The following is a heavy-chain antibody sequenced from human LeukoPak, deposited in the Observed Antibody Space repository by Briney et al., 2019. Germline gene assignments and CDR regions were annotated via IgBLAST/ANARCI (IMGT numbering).Heavy chain of an antibody. CDR3: AKGLYYFDY. V-gene: IGHV3-66*01. CDR1: GFTVSSNY. J-gene: IGHJ4*02. D-gene: IGHD6-19*01. Sequence: GGSLRLSCAASGFTVSSNYMNWVRQAPGKGLEWVSVIYGGGNTDYADSVKGRFTISRDNSKNTLYLQMNSLRAEDTAVYYCAKGLYYFDYWGQGTLVTVSS. CDR2: IYGGGNT.